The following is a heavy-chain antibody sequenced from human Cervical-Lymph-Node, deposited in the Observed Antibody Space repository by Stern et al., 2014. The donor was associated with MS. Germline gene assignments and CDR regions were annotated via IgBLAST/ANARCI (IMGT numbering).Heavy chain of an antibody. V-gene: IGHV5-51*03. CDR2: IYPGDSDT. CDR3: ARYFDYDGENEYFALDV. J-gene: IGHJ6*02. CDR1: GYSFTSSW. Sequence: EVQLVESGAEVKKPGESLKISCKGSGYSFTSSWVGWVRQMPGKGLEWMGAIYPGDSDTRYSPSFQGQVTFSADKSISTAYLQWSSLKASDTAMYYCARYFDYDGENEYFALDVWGQGTTVTVSS. D-gene: IGHD3-9*01.